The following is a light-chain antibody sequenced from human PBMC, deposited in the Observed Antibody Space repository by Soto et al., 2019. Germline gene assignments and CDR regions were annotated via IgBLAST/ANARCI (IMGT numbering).Light chain of an antibody. CDR1: QSVDSN. Sequence: EIVITQSPATLSVSPGDGATLSCRASQSVDSNLGWYQHKPGQAPRLLIYDVSSRETGIPARFSGSGSGTEFSLTISSLEPEDFAVYYCQQYSVWTLTFGGGTKVDIK. J-gene: IGKJ4*01. CDR3: QQYSVWTLT. V-gene: IGKV3-15*01. CDR2: DVS.